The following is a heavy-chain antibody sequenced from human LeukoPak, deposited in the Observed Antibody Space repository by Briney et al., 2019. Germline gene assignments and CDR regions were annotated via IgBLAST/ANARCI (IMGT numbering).Heavy chain of an antibody. CDR2: ISSSSSYI. J-gene: IGHJ4*02. D-gene: IGHD6-6*01. V-gene: IGHV3-21*04. Sequence: GGSLRLSCAASGFTFRSHSMTWGRQAPGKVLEWVSSISSSSSYIYYAESVKGRFTISRDNAKNSLYLQMNSLRAEDTAGYYWSSEVSRSAHWAQGPLVTVSS. CDR3: SSEVSRSAH. CDR1: GFTFRSHS.